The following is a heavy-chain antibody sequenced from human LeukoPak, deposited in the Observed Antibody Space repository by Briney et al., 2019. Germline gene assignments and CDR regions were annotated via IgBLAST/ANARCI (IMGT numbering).Heavy chain of an antibody. CDR1: GVSVSSGSYY. D-gene: IGHD3-10*01. J-gene: IGHJ4*02. CDR3: VRGRYYYGSGSYLGGPYLDY. V-gene: IGHV4-61*01. CDR2: IYYSGST. Sequence: SETLSLTCTVSGVSVSSGSYYWSWIRQPPGKGLEWIGYIYYSGSTNYNPSLKSRVTTSVDTSNNQFSLKLSSVTAANTAVYYCVRGRYYYGSGSYLGGPYLDYWGQGTLVTVSS.